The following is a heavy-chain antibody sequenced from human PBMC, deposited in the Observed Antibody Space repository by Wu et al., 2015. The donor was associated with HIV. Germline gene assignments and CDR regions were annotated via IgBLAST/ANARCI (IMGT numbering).Heavy chain of an antibody. J-gene: IGHJ4*02. V-gene: IGHV1-69*12. Sequence: QVQLVQSGAEVKKPGSSVKVSCKASGDTFNIFAINWLRQAPGQGLEWMGGIIPAFGTTDYAGKFQGRVTISADDSANTAYMELKTLTSEDTAVYYCARPWQLEERLALLDYVGPGEPWSTVSS. CDR3: ARPWQLEERLALLDY. CDR1: GDTFNIFA. D-gene: IGHD4-23*01. CDR2: IIPAFGTT.